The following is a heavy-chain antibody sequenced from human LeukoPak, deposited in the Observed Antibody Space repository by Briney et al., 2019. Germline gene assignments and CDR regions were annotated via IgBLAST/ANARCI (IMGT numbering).Heavy chain of an antibody. J-gene: IGHJ3*02. D-gene: IGHD6-13*01. V-gene: IGHV4-38-2*01. CDR1: SYSISSGYY. Sequence: PSETLSPTCAVSSYSISSGYYWGWIRQPPKKGLEWIGSISHSGGTYYNPSLKSRVTISVDTSKNQFSLKLSSVTAADTAVYYCARNQSYSNRIEGVSDAFDNRGQGTIVTVSS. CDR3: ARNQSYSNRIEGVSDAFDN. CDR2: ISHSGGT.